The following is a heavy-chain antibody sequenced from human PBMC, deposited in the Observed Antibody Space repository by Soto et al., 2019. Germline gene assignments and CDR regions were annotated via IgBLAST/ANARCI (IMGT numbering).Heavy chain of an antibody. Sequence: PGGSLRLSCAASGFTFSSYSMNWVRQAPGKGLEWVSSISSSSSYIYYADSVKGRFTISRDNAKNSLYLQMNSLRAEDTAVYYCARNLGQYAYYYGMEVWGQGTTVTVSS. D-gene: IGHD2-2*01. CDR1: GFTFSSYS. CDR2: ISSSSSYI. V-gene: IGHV3-21*01. J-gene: IGHJ6*02. CDR3: ARNLGQYAYYYGMEV.